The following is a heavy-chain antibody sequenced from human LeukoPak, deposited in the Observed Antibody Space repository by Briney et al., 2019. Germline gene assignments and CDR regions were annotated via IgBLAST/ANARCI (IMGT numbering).Heavy chain of an antibody. Sequence: PSETLSLTCTVSGGSISSYYWSWIRQPPGKGLEWIGYIYYRVTSDYNPSLKSRVTMSVDMSTRQISLKLSSVTAADTAVYYCARAVGGDGSGSLWGPGTLVTVSS. J-gene: IGHJ4*02. CDR1: GGSISSYY. D-gene: IGHD3-10*01. CDR2: IYYRVTS. V-gene: IGHV4-59*01. CDR3: ARAVGGDGSGSL.